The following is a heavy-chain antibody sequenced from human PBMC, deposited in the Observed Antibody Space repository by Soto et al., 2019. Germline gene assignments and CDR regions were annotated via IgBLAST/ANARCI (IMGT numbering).Heavy chain of an antibody. J-gene: IGHJ4*02. CDR1: GASFSSSNW. V-gene: IGHV4-4*02. CDR3: ARGAPTRNLDS. CDR2: IYPSGST. D-gene: IGHD3-10*01. Sequence: QVQLQESGPGLVKPSGTLSLTCAVSGASFSSSNWWSWVRQPPGKGLEWMWEIYPSGSTTYNPSYKSRVTISVDKSKNQFSLNLSSVTAAETAEYYCARGAPTRNLDSWGQGTLVAVSS.